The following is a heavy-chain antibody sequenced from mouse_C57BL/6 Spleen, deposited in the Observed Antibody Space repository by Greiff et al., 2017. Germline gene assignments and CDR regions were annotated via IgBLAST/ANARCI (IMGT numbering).Heavy chain of an antibody. J-gene: IGHJ4*01. Sequence: QVQLQQSGAELVRPGASVKLSCTASGYNFTTYPMEWMKQNPGKSLEWIGSFHPYNDDTKYNEKFKGKATLTVEKSSSTVYLELSRLTSDDPAVDDSARSIYTYQGYCAIDYWGQGTSLTVSS. CDR3: ARSIYTYQGYCAIDY. D-gene: IGHD2-12*01. CDR1: GYNFTTYP. V-gene: IGHV1-47*01. CDR2: FHPYNDDT.